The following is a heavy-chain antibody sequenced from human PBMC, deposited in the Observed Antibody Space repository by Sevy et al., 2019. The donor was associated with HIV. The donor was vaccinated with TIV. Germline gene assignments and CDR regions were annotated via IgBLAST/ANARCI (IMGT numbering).Heavy chain of an antibody. CDR1: GGSFSGYY. V-gene: IGHV4-34*01. CDR3: ARHCSSTSCSHAFDI. CDR2: INHSGST. J-gene: IGHJ3*02. D-gene: IGHD2-2*01. Sequence: SETLSLTCAVYGGSFSGYYWSWIRQPPGKGLEWIGEINHSGSTNYNPSLKSRVTISVDTSKNQFSLKLSSVTAADTAVYYCARHCSSTSCSHAFDIWGEGTMVTVSS.